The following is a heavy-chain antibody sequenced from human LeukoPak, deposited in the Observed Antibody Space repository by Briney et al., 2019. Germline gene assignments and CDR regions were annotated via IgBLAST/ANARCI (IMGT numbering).Heavy chain of an antibody. Sequence: GGSLRLSCAASGFTFSTYWMSWVRQAPGKGLEWVASIKHDGSEKYYVDSVRGRFTISRDNTMDSLYLQMSSLRAEDTAVYYCATDRGWRTSGYYLYYFEYWGQGTLVTYSS. D-gene: IGHD3-3*01. CDR1: GFTFSTYW. J-gene: IGHJ4*02. V-gene: IGHV3-7*01. CDR3: ATDRGWRTSGYYLYYFEY. CDR2: IKHDGSEK.